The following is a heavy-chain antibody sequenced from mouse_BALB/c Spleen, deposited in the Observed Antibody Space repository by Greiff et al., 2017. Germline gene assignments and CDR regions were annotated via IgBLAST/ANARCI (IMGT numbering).Heavy chain of an antibody. V-gene: IGHV5-4*02. Sequence: EVMLVESGGGLVKPGGSLKLSCAASGFTFSDYYMYWVRQTPEKRLEWVATISDGGSYTYYPDSVKGRFTISRDNAKNNLYLQMSSLKSEDTAMYYCARERRGYAMDYWGQGTSVTVSS. CDR2: ISDGGSYT. CDR3: ARERRGYAMDY. CDR1: GFTFSDYY. D-gene: IGHD2-12*01. J-gene: IGHJ4*01.